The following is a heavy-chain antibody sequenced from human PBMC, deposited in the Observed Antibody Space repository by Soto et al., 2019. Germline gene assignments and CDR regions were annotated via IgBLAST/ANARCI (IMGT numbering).Heavy chain of an antibody. V-gene: IGHV1-46*01. D-gene: IGHD2-8*01. CDR2: IHPSGDT. CDR1: GYKFTTYF. Sequence: QVQLVQSGAEVKKPGASVKVACKASGYKFTTYFIHWVRQAPGQGLEWMGMIHPSGDTGYGQKFRGRVTMTIDTSTTTDYTELRNLTSEDTAIYFSVRGYCTTTPCSGDFQHWGQGTLVTVSS. J-gene: IGHJ1*01. CDR3: VRGYCTTTPCSGDFQH.